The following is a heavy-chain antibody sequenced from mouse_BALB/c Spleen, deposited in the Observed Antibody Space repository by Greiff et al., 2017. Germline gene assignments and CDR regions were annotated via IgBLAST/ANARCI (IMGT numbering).Heavy chain of an antibody. D-gene: IGHD1-1*01. CDR1: GFSLTGYG. CDR3: DRDQGYYYGSSYWFAY. CDR2: IWGDGST. V-gene: IGHV2-6-7*01. Sequence: VMLVESGPGLVAPSQSLSITCTVSGFSLTGYGVNWVRQPPGKGLEWLGMIWGDGSTDYNSALKSRLSISKDNSKSQVFLKMNSLQTDDTARYYCDRDQGYYYGSSYWFAYGGQGTLVTVSA. J-gene: IGHJ3*01.